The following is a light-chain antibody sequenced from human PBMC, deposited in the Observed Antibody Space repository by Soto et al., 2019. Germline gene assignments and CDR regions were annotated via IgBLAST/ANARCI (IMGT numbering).Light chain of an antibody. CDR1: SSDVGGYNY. V-gene: IGLV2-14*01. Sequence: QSALTHPASVSGSPGQAITISCTGTSSDVGGYNYDSWYQQHPGKTPKLMTYEVSNRPSGVSNRFSGSKSGNTASLTISGLQAEDEADYYCSSYTSSSTVVFGTGTKLTVL. CDR3: SSYTSSSTVV. CDR2: EVS. J-gene: IGLJ1*01.